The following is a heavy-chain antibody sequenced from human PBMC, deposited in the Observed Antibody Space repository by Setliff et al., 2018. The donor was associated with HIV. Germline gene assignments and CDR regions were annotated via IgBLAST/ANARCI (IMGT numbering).Heavy chain of an antibody. V-gene: IGHV1-18*01. D-gene: IGHD6-13*01. Sequence: VSCKASGYSFTSYGISWVRQAPGQGLEWMGWISPYNGNTNYAQKLQGRITVTTDTSTNTAYMELRTLRSDDTAVYYCARVAYASLSSSWYLLDYYYYLDVWGKGTTVTVSS. J-gene: IGHJ6*03. CDR3: ARVAYASLSSSWYLLDYYYYLDV. CDR1: GYSFTSYG. CDR2: ISPYNGNT.